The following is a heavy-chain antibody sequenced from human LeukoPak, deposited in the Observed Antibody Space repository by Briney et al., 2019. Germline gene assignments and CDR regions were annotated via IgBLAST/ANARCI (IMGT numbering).Heavy chain of an antibody. CDR1: GDPVSSGY. V-gene: IGHV4-4*09. CDR2: IYDSGIT. D-gene: IGHD2-15*01. J-gene: IGHJ1*01. Sequence: SETLSLTCTVSGDPVSSGYRNWIRQPPGKGLEWIGYIYDSGITDYSPSLKSRLTISVDTSNNQFSLSLSSVTAADTAVYYCAGRGHRYSRDWGQGILVTVSS. CDR3: AGRGHRYSRD.